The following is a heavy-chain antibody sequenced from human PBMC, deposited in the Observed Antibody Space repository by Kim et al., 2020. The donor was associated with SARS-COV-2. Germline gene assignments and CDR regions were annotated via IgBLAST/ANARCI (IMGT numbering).Heavy chain of an antibody. Sequence: GTPPYATGFTGRFACSLDTSVSTAYLQVSSLKAEDTAVYYCARDSTGYFDSWGQGTLVTVSS. CDR3: ARDSTGYFDS. CDR2: GTP. V-gene: IGHV7-4-1*02. D-gene: IGHD2-8*02. J-gene: IGHJ4*02.